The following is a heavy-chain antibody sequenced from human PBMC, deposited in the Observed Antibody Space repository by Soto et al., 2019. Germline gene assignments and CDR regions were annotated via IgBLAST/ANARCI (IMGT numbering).Heavy chain of an antibody. V-gene: IGHV1-18*01. J-gene: IGHJ4*02. D-gene: IGHD5-12*01. CDR2: INAYNGNT. Sequence: ASVKVSCKASGYTFTSYAISWVRQAPGQGLEWMGWINAYNGNTNYAQKLQGRVTMTTDTSTSTAYMELRSLRSDDTAVYYCARALDGYSGYGNFDYWGQGTLVTVPQ. CDR3: ARALDGYSGYGNFDY. CDR1: GYTFTSYA.